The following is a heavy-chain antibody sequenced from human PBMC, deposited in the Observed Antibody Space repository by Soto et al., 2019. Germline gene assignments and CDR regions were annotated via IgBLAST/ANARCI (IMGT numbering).Heavy chain of an antibody. J-gene: IGHJ6*02. CDR3: ARGDATKIVVTTYYAMDV. V-gene: IGHV1-69*13. D-gene: IGHD3-22*01. Sequence: SVKVSGKASGGTFSSYAISWVRQAPGQGLEWMGGIIPVFGTANYAQKFQGRVTITADESTNIVYMDVTSLRSEDTAVYYCARGDATKIVVTTYYAMDVWGQGTTVTVSS. CDR2: IIPVFGTA. CDR1: GGTFSSYA.